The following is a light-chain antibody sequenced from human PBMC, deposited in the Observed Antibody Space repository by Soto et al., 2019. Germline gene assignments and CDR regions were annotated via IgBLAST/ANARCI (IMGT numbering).Light chain of an antibody. CDR2: GAS. CDR3: QQYGSSLVT. CDR1: QSVSSSY. V-gene: IGKV3-20*01. J-gene: IGKJ4*01. Sequence: EIVLTQSPGTLSLSPGERATLSCRASQSVSSSYLAWYQQKPGQAPRLLIYGASSRATGIPDRFSGSGSGTDFTLTISRLEPEDFAVYYCQQYGSSLVTFCGGNKVEIK.